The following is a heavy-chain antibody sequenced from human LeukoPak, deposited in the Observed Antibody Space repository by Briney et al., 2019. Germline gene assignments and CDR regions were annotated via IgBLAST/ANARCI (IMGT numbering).Heavy chain of an antibody. D-gene: IGHD3/OR15-3a*01. CDR1: GFTFSSYA. J-gene: IGHJ4*02. Sequence: PGGSLRLSCAVSGFTFSSYAMSWVRQAPGKGLEWVAAITGSGGGTYYADSVKGRFTISRDNSKNTLYLQMSSLRAEDTAVYYCAKVLFFDYDPFDYRGQGTLVTVSS. V-gene: IGHV3-23*01. CDR3: AKVLFFDYDPFDY. CDR2: ITGSGGGT.